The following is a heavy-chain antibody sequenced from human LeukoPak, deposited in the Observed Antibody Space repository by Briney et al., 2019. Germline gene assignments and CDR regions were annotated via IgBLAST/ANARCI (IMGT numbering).Heavy chain of an antibody. CDR2: IYYSGST. D-gene: IGHD7-27*01. Sequence: SETLSLTCTVSGGSISSSSYYWGWIRQPPGKGLEWIGSIYYSGSTYYNPSLKSRVTISVDTSKNQFSLRLSSVTASDTAVYYCARQSRDWGRDDELPHAFDIWGQGTIVTVSS. CDR1: GGSISSSSYY. V-gene: IGHV4-39*01. CDR3: ARQSRDWGRDDELPHAFDI. J-gene: IGHJ3*02.